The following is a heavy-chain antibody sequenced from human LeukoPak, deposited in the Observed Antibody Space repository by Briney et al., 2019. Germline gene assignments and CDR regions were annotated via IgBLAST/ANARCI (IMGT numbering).Heavy chain of an antibody. J-gene: IGHJ4*02. Sequence: PSQTLSLTCTVSGGSISSGSYYWSWIRQPPGKGLEWIGSIYYSGSTYYNPSLKSRVTISVDTSKNQFSLKLSSVTAADTAVYYCARDGWELPLDYWGQGTLVTVSS. CDR2: IYYSGST. CDR1: GGSISSGSYY. D-gene: IGHD1-26*01. CDR3: ARDGWELPLDY. V-gene: IGHV4-39*07.